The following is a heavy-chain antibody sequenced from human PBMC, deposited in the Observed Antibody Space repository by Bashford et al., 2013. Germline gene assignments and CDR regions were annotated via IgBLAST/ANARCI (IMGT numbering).Heavy chain of an antibody. Sequence: ASVKVSCKASGYTFIAHYIYWVRQAPGQGLEWMGIINPSGGTPSYAQKFQGRVTMTSDTSTSTIYMELSSLRSEDTAVYYCARGQHGYNYQTYDYWGQEPWSPSPQ. CDR3: ARGQHGYNYQTYDY. CDR1: GYTFIAHY. V-gene: IGHV1-46*01. D-gene: IGHD5-24*01. CDR2: INPSGGTP. J-gene: IGHJ4*01.